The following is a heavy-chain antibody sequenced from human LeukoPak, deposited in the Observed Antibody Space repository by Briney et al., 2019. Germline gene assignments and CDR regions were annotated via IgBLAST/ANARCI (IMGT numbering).Heavy chain of an antibody. J-gene: IGHJ4*02. CDR2: ISHDGSNK. Sequence: PGRSLRLSCAASGFTFSSYGMHWVRQAPGKGLEWVAVISHDGSNKYYADSVKGRFTISRDNSKNTLYLQVNSLRAEDTAVYYCAKDRVPRPAALLDYWGQGTLVTVSS. CDR1: GFTFSSYG. CDR3: AKDRVPRPAALLDY. V-gene: IGHV3-30*18. D-gene: IGHD2-2*01.